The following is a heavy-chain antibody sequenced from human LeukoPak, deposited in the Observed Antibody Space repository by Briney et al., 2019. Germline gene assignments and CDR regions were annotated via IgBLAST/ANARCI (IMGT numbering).Heavy chain of an antibody. CDR2: IIPIFGTA. D-gene: IGHD2-15*01. J-gene: IGHJ5*02. V-gene: IGHV1-69*05. Sequence: ASVKVSCKASGGTFSSYAISWVRQAPGQGLEWMGRIIPIFGTANYAQKFQGRVTITTDESTSTAYMELSSLRSEDTAVYYSARDLYCSGGSCYATGWFDPWGLGTLVTVSS. CDR3: ARDLYCSGGSCYATGWFDP. CDR1: GGTFSSYA.